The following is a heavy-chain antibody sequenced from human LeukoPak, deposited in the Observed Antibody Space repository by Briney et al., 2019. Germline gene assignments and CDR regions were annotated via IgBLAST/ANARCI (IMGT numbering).Heavy chain of an antibody. D-gene: IGHD6-6*01. Sequence: SETLSLTCTVSGGSISSGSYYWSWIRQPAGKGLEWIGRIYTSGSTNYNPSLKSRVTISVDTSKNQFSLKLSSVTAADTAVYYCARDGERARAFYYYYYYMDVWGKGTTVTVSS. V-gene: IGHV4-61*02. CDR2: IYTSGST. CDR1: GGSISSGSYY. CDR3: ARDGERARAFYYYYYYMDV. J-gene: IGHJ6*03.